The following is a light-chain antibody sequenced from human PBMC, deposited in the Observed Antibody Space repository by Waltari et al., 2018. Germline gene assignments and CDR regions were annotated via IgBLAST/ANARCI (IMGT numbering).Light chain of an antibody. CDR3: YSTTDNNLGV. V-gene: IGLV3-27*01. J-gene: IGLJ1*01. CDR2: QDS. Sequence: SSELTQPSSVSVSPGQTARIPCSGDMLLKKYTRWFQQKPGQAPVLVLYQDSARPSGIPERFSGSSSGTTVTLTISGAQVEDEADYYCYSTTDNNLGVFGPGTRVTVL. CDR1: MLLKKY.